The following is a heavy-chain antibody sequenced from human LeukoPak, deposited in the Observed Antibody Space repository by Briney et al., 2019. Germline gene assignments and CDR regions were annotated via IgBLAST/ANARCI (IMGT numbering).Heavy chain of an antibody. J-gene: IGHJ3*02. CDR1: GFSFGDYA. V-gene: IGHV3-9*01. D-gene: IGHD3-22*01. Sequence: GGSLRLSCAASGFSFGDYAMHWVRQAPGKGLEWVAGVNWNSAYIGYGDSMKGRVTIYRDNAKNSLYLQVNSLRAEDTALYYCARGFYYDSGATWRAFNIWGQGTMVTVSS. CDR2: VNWNSAYI. CDR3: ARGFYYDSGATWRAFNI.